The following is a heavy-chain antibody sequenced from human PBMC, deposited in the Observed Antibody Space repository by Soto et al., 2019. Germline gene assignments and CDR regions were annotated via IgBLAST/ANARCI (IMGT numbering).Heavy chain of an antibody. J-gene: IGHJ5*02. CDR2: INPNGGST. V-gene: IGHV1-46*01. CDR1: GDTFTSYY. D-gene: IGHD1-26*01. Sequence: ASVKVSCKAPGDTFTSYYMHWVRQAPGHGLEWMGVINPNGGSTRFAQKFQGRVTMTSDTSTSTVYMELRGLTSEDTAVYYCARDMHAGFTHYFDPWGQGTLVTVSS. CDR3: ARDMHAGFTHYFDP.